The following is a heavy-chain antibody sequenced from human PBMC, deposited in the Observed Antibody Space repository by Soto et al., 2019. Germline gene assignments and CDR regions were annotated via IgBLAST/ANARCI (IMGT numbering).Heavy chain of an antibody. J-gene: IGHJ4*02. Sequence: QVQLVESGGGVVQPGTSLRLSCVASGFTFSNYAMNWVRQAPGKGLEWVAVISYDGSNKYYADSVKGRITISRDNSRNTLYLQMNNLRAEDTAMYYCARDLGNNYGSFAYWGQGTLFTVSS. D-gene: IGHD4-17*01. V-gene: IGHV3-30-3*01. CDR1: GFTFSNYA. CDR2: ISYDGSNK. CDR3: ARDLGNNYGSFAY.